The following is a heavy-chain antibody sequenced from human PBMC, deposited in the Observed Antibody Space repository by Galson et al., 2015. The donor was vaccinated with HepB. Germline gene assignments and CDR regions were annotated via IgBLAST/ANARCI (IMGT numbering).Heavy chain of an antibody. CDR1: GFTFINSG. Sequence: SLRLSCAASGFTFINSGMTWVRQAPGKGLEWVSAISGSGNSTYYADSVKGRFTVSRDNSKNTVYLQMNSLRAEDTAIYYCAKVDCSSSSCYKGPLDYWGQGTLVTVSS. CDR2: ISGSGNST. V-gene: IGHV3-23*01. CDR3: AKVDCSSSSCYKGPLDY. J-gene: IGHJ4*02. D-gene: IGHD2-2*02.